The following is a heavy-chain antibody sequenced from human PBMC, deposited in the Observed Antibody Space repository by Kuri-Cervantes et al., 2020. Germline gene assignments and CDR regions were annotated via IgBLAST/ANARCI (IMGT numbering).Heavy chain of an antibody. V-gene: IGHV1-8*01. CDR3: ARASDHDYEIDY. CDR2: MNPNSGNT. Sequence: ASVKVSCKASGYTFTSYDINWVRQATGQGLEWMGWMNPNSGNTGYAQKFQGRVTMTRDTSTSTVYMELSSLRSEDTAVYYCARASDHDYEIDYWGQGTLVTVSS. CDR1: GYTFTSYD. J-gene: IGHJ4*02. D-gene: IGHD4-17*01.